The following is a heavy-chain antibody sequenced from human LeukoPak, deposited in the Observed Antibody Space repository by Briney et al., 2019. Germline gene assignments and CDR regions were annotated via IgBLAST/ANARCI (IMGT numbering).Heavy chain of an antibody. D-gene: IGHD1-26*01. CDR1: GYTFTSYG. V-gene: IGHV1-18*01. J-gene: IGHJ4*02. Sequence: ASVKVSCKASGYTFTSYGISWVRQAPGQGLEWMGWISAYNGNTNYAQKLQGRVTMTTDTSTSTAYMELRSLRSDDTAVYYCARDLTLRGELLTGYWGQGTLVTVSS. CDR2: ISAYNGNT. CDR3: ARDLTLRGELLTGY.